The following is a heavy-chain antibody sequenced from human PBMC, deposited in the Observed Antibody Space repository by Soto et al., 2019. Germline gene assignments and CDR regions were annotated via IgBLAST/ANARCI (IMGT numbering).Heavy chain of an antibody. CDR3: TRDNGVYFGSGSRTPGEDH. D-gene: IGHD3-10*01. CDR1: GYTFVDYY. V-gene: IGHV1-2*02. J-gene: IGHJ4*02. Sequence: ASVKVSCKTSGYTFVDYYIHWVRQAPGQGLDWLGWINPKSGSTNYAQDFQGRVTITRETSISTVFLEMSRLRSDDTAVYFCTRDNGVYFGSGSRTPGEDHWGQGTQVTVSS. CDR2: INPKSGST.